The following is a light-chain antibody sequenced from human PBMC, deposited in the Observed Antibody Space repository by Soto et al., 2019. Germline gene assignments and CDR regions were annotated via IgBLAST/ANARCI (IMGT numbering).Light chain of an antibody. CDR3: QQYSSHST. V-gene: IGKV1-5*03. CDR2: QAS. CDR1: QSTSSY. Sequence: RMGQPPSALSASDRDRVTITCRASQSTSSYLAWYQQKPGKAPKLLIYQASSLENGVPSRFSGSGSGTEFSLTISSLQPDDFATYYCQQYSSHSTFGQGTNVDIK. J-gene: IGKJ1*01.